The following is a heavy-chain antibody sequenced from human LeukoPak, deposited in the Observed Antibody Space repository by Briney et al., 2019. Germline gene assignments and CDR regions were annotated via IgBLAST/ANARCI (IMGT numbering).Heavy chain of an antibody. J-gene: IGHJ4*02. CDR3: ARDVTMVRGALPYDY. D-gene: IGHD3-10*01. V-gene: IGHV3-48*01. Sequence: GGSLRISCAASGFTFSSYSMNWVRQAPGKGLEWVSYISSSSSTIYYADSVKGRFTISRDNAKNSLYLQMNSLRAEDTAVYYCARDVTMVRGALPYDYWGQGTLVTVSS. CDR1: GFTFSSYS. CDR2: ISSSSSTI.